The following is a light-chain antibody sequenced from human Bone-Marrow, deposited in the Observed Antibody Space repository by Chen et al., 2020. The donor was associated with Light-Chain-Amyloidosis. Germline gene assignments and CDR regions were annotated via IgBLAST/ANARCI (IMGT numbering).Light chain of an antibody. CDR3: QQYNSYSYT. Sequence: DIQMTQSPSTLSASVGDRVTITCRVSHTIDKWLAWYQQKPGKAPNLLIYKASTLESGVPSRFSGSGFGTEFTLTIDSLQPDDFATYYCQQYNSYSYTFGQGTKLELK. V-gene: IGKV1-5*03. CDR2: KAS. CDR1: HTIDKW. J-gene: IGKJ2*01.